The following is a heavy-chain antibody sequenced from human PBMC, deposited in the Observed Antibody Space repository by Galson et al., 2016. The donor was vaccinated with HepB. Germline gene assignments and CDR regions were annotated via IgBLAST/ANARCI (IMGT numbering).Heavy chain of an antibody. D-gene: IGHD2-21*01. CDR1: AFAFSDYY. CDR2: IGISGTTI. CDR3: ARERGRYCGADCYPYSDF. Sequence: SLRLSCAASAFAFSDYYMSWIRQAPGKGLEWVSYIGISGTTIYYADSVKGRFTISRDNAKNSLYLQMNSLRAEDTAVYYCARERGRYCGADCYPYSDFWGQGTLVTVSS. J-gene: IGHJ4*02. V-gene: IGHV3-11*01.